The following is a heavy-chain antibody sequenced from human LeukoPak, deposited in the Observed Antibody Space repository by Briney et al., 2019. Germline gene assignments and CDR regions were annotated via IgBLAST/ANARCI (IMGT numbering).Heavy chain of an antibody. J-gene: IGHJ5*02. CDR3: ARAMT. CDR1: GFTFSGYW. CDR2: IKPDGSDK. V-gene: IGHV3-7*01. Sequence: PGGSLRLSCAASGFTFSGYWMSWVRQAPGKGLEWVANIKPDGSDKAYVGSVKGRFTISRDNTKNSLYLQMGSLRAEDTAVYYCARAMTWGQGTLVSVSS.